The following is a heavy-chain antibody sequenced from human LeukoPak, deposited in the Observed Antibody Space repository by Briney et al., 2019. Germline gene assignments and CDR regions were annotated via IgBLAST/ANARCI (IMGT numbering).Heavy chain of an antibody. V-gene: IGHV3-7*01. CDR1: GFTFSSFW. D-gene: IGHD6-13*01. J-gene: IGHJ4*02. CDR3: AKSGIAAGQRGYFDY. CDR2: INEAGSGK. Sequence: GGSLRLSCAASGFTFSSFWMSWVRQAPGKGLEWVANINEAGSGKYYADSVKGRFTISRDNSKNTVYLQMSSLRGEDTAVYYCAKSGIAAGQRGYFDYWGQGTLVTVSS.